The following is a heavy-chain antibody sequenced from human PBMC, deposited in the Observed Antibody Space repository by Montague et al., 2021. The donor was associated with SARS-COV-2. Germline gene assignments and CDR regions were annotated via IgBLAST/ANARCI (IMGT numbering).Heavy chain of an antibody. J-gene: IGHJ3*02. Sequence: PMRISCATSGFTFSSYAMHWVRQDPGKGLEWVAVISYDGSNKYYADSVKGRFTISRDNSKNTLYLQMNSLRAEDTAVYYCARPSSGSYYHAFDIWGQGTVVTGSS. D-gene: IGHD1-26*01. V-gene: IGHV3-30-3*01. CDR2: ISYDGSNK. CDR3: ARPSSGSYYHAFDI. CDR1: GFTFSSYA.